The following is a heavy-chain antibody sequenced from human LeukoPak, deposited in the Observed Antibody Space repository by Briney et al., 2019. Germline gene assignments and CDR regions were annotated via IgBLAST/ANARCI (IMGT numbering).Heavy chain of an antibody. V-gene: IGHV4-30-2*01. CDR2: IYHSGST. D-gene: IGHD3-10*01. Sequence: PSQTLSLTCTVSGGSISSGGYYWSWIRQPPGKGLDWIGYIYHSGSTYYNPSLKSRVTISVDRSKNQFSLKLSSVTAADTAVYYCARGAPYGSGSYIYWGQGTLVTVSS. J-gene: IGHJ4*02. CDR3: ARGAPYGSGSYIY. CDR1: GGSISSGGYY.